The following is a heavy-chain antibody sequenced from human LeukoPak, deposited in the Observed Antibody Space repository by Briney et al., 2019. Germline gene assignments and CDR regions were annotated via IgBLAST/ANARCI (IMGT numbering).Heavy chain of an antibody. J-gene: IGHJ4*02. CDR2: IIPILGIA. CDR3: ARVSEWEPIGGDY. CDR1: GGTFSSYA. Sequence: SVKVSCKASGGTFSSYAISWVRQAPGQGLEWMGRIIPILGIANYAQKFQGRVTITADTSTSTAYMELRSLRYDDTAVYYCARVSEWEPIGGDYWGQGTLVTVSS. D-gene: IGHD1-26*01. V-gene: IGHV1-69*04.